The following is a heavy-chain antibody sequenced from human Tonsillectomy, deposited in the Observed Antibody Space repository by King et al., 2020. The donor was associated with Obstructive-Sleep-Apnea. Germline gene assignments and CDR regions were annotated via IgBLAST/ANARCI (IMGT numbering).Heavy chain of an antibody. D-gene: IGHD3-22*01. CDR2: ITHSGST. Sequence: VQLQQWGAGLLKPSETLSLTCAVYGGSFSCYYWSWIRQPPGKGLEWIGEITHSGSTNYNPSLKRRVTISVDTSKNQFSLKQSSVTAADTAVYYCARVSAMIADWFDPWGQGTLVTVSS. CDR1: GGSFSCYY. V-gene: IGHV4-34*01. CDR3: ARVSAMIADWFDP. J-gene: IGHJ5*02.